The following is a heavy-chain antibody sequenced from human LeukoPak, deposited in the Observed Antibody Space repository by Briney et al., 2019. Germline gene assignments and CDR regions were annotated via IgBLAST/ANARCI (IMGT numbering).Heavy chain of an antibody. D-gene: IGHD3-22*01. CDR3: AATYYYDGSGDY. CDR1: GFTFSTYE. J-gene: IGHJ4*02. Sequence: GGSLRLSCAASGFTFSTYEMNWVRQAPGKGLEWVSYISSTGSNIYYADSVKGRFTISRDNAKNSLYLLMNSLRTEDTAVYYCAATYYYDGSGDYWGQGTLVTVSS. CDR2: ISSTGSNI. V-gene: IGHV3-48*03.